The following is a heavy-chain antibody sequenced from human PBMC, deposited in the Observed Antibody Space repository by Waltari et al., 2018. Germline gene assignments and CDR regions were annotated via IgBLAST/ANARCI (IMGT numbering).Heavy chain of an antibody. J-gene: IGHJ6*03. CDR1: GFTFSSYS. D-gene: IGHD3-3*01. V-gene: IGHV3-21*01. Sequence: EVQLVESGGGLVKPGGSLRLSCAASGFTFSSYSMNWVRQAPGKGLEWVSSIRSRSSYIHYADSVKGRFTISRDNAKNSLYLQMNSLRAEDTAVYYCARVGYYDFWSGPYYYYYYMDVWGKGTTVTISS. CDR2: IRSRSSYI. CDR3: ARVGYYDFWSGPYYYYYYMDV.